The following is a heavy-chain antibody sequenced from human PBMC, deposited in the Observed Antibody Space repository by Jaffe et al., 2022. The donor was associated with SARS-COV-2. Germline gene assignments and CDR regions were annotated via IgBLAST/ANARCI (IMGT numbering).Heavy chain of an antibody. CDR3: ARDTGRRTVDY. D-gene: IGHD1-1*01. V-gene: IGHV3-7*01. Sequence: DVQLVESGGGLVQPGGSLRLSCGASGFTFSSYYMTWVRHSPGRGLEWVANIGPDGSEKYYVDSLKGRFTISRDNAKNSLYLQMSSLRAEDTAVYYCARDTGRRTVDYWGQGTLVTVSS. CDR2: IGPDGSEK. J-gene: IGHJ4*02. CDR1: GFTFSSYY.